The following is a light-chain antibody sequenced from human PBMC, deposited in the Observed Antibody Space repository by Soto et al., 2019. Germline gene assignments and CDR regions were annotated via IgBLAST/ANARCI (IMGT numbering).Light chain of an antibody. J-gene: IGLJ2*01. CDR1: SSNIGAGYD. V-gene: IGLV1-40*01. CDR3: QSYDSSLSGSVV. CDR2: SNS. Sequence: QSVLTQPPSVSGAPGQGVSISCTGSSSNIGAGYDVHWYQLLPGTAPKLLIYSNSNRPSGVPDRFSGSKSGTSASLAITGLQAEDEDDYYCQSYDSSLSGSVVFGGGTKLTVL.